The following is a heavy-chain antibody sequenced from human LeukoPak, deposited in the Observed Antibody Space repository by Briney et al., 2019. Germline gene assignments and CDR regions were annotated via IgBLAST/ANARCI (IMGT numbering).Heavy chain of an antibody. V-gene: IGHV3-15*04. CDR1: GFTFSEAW. CDR3: ITLRRGD. J-gene: IGHJ4*02. Sequence: GGSLRLSCAASGFTFSEAWMSWVCQAPGKGLEWVGRIESTTDGAARDYASPVKGRFSISTDDARDVLYLQMNSLEIEDTAIYYCITLRRGDWGQGTLVTVSS. CDR2: IESTTDGAAR.